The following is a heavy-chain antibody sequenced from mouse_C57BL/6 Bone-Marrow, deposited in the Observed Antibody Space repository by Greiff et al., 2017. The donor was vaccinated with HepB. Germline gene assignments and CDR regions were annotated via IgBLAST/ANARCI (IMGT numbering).Heavy chain of an antibody. V-gene: IGHV5-4*01. Sequence: EVQLVESGGGLVKPGGSLKLSCAASGFTFSSYAMSWVRQTPEKRLEWVATISDGGSYTYYPDNVKGRVTISRDNAKNNLYLQMSHLKSEDTAMYYCAITHYYAMDYWGQGTSVTVSS. CDR1: GFTFSSYA. CDR3: AITHYYAMDY. CDR2: ISDGGSYT. J-gene: IGHJ4*01.